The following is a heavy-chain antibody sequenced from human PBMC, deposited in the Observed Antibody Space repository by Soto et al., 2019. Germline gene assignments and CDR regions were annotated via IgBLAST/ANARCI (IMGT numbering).Heavy chain of an antibody. CDR3: ARDEATVTPYYYYGMDV. CDR1: GGTFSSYA. V-gene: IGHV1-69*13. Sequence: SVKVSCKASGGTFSSYAISWVRQAPGQGLEWMGGIIPIFGTANYAQKFQGRVTITADESTSTAYMELSSLRSEDTAVYYCARDEATVTPYYYYGMDVWGQGTTVTAP. J-gene: IGHJ6*02. D-gene: IGHD4-4*01. CDR2: IIPIFGTA.